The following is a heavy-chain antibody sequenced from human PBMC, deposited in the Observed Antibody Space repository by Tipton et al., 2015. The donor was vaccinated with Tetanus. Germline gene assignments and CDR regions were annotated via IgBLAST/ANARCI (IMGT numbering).Heavy chain of an antibody. CDR1: GTSIGSISYY. CDR2: TYYSGST. CDR3: ARDERYGDYAY. Sequence: TLSLTCTVSGTSIGSISYYWSWIRQPPGKGLGWIGYTYYSGSTGYNPSLKSRVTISIDSSKNQFSLKLTSVTAADTAVYYCARDERYGDYAYWGQGALVTVSS. J-gene: IGHJ4*02. D-gene: IGHD4-17*01. V-gene: IGHV4-61*01.